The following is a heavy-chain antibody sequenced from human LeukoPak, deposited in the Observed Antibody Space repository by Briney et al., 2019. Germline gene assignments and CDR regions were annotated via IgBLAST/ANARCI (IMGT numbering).Heavy chain of an antibody. J-gene: IGHJ5*02. Sequence: GGTLRLSCAASGFTFSDYYMSWIRQAPGPGLGLVSYVSSSGSTIYYADSVKGRFTISRDNAKNSMYLQMNSLRAEDTAVYYCAKTVRNWFDPWGQGTLVTVSS. V-gene: IGHV3-11*01. CDR1: GFTFSDYY. CDR2: VSSSGSTI. D-gene: IGHD4-11*01. CDR3: AKTVRNWFDP.